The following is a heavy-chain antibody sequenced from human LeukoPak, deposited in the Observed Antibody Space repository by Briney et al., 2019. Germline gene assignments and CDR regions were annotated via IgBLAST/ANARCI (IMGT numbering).Heavy chain of an antibody. CDR3: TSEDQGGFDH. CDR1: GFTFSNAW. D-gene: IGHD1-26*01. J-gene: IGHJ4*02. CDR2: IKSKTDGGTT. Sequence: PGGSLRLSCAASGFTFSNAWMSWVRQDPGKGLEWVGRIKSKTDGGTTDYAPPVKGRFTVSRDDSKNTLYLQMNSLKTEDTAVYYRTSEDQGGFDHWGQGTLVTVSS. V-gene: IGHV3-15*01.